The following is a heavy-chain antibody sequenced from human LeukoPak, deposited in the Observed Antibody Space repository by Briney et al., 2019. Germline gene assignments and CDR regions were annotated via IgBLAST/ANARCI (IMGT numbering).Heavy chain of an antibody. CDR3: ASSSFGYGMDV. CDR1: GGSISSYY. J-gene: IGHJ6*02. CDR2: IYYSGST. Sequence: SETLSLSCTVSGGSISSYYWSWIRQPPGKGLEWIGYIYYSGSTNYNPSLKSRVTISVDTSKNQFSLKLSSVTAADTAVYYCASSSFGYGMDVWGQGTTVTVSS. D-gene: IGHD3-10*01. V-gene: IGHV4-59*01.